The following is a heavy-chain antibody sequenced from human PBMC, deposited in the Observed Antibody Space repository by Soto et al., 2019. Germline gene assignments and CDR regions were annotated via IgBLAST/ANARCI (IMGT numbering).Heavy chain of an antibody. CDR2: ISAYNGNT. J-gene: IGHJ3*02. CDR3: ARDSSSRSATRGAFDI. V-gene: IGHV1-18*01. D-gene: IGHD2-2*01. Sequence: QVQLVQSGAEVKKPGASVKVSCKASGYTFTSYGISWVRQAPGQGLEWMGWISAYNGNTNYAQKLQGRVTMTTDTATITAHMELRSLRSDDTAVYYCARDSSSRSATRGAFDIWGQGTMVTVSS. CDR1: GYTFTSYG.